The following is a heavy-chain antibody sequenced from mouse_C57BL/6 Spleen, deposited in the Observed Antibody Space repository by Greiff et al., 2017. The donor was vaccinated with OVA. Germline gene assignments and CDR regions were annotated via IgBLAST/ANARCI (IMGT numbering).Heavy chain of an antibody. J-gene: IGHJ2*01. CDR1: GFTFSSYG. Sequence: DVMLVESGGDLVKPGGSLKLSCAASGFTFSSYGMSWVRQTPDKRLEWVATISSGGSYTYYPDSVKGRFTISRDNAKNTLYLQMSSLKSEDTAMYYCARNYYGSSYVGVFDYWGQGTTLTVSS. CDR2: ISSGGSYT. V-gene: IGHV5-6*02. CDR3: ARNYYGSSYVGVFDY. D-gene: IGHD1-1*01.